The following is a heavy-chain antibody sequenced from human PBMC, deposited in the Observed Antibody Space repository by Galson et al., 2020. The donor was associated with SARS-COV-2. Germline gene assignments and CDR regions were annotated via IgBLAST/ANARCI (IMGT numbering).Heavy chain of an antibody. D-gene: IGHD3-9*01. Sequence: GESLKISCAASGFTFSSYGMHWVRQAPGKGLEWVAVISYDGSNKYYADSVKGRFTISRDNSKNTLYLQMNSLRAEDTAVYYCAKGSLRYFDWLSGFSFDYWGQGTLVTVSS. CDR3: AKGSLRYFDWLSGFSFDY. CDR2: ISYDGSNK. J-gene: IGHJ4*02. CDR1: GFTFSSYG. V-gene: IGHV3-30*18.